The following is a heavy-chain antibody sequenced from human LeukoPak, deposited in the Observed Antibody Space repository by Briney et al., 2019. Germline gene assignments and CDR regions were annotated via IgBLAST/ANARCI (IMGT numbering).Heavy chain of an antibody. CDR2: LWPAGTTV. CDR1: GFISSDSY. J-gene: IGHJ4*02. D-gene: IGHD4-11*01. CDR3: AKLLGSVTTYDY. Sequence: PGGSLRLSCAASGFISSDSYMSWVRQAPGKGLEWVATLWPAGTTVHYLDSVQGRFIISRDNAENSLYLQMNSLRVEDTAVYYCAKLLGSVTTYDYWGQGTLVTVSS. V-gene: IGHV3-7*01.